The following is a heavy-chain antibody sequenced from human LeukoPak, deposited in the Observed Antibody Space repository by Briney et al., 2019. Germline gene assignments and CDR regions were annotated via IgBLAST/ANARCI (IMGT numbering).Heavy chain of an antibody. Sequence: ASVKVSCKASGYTFTGYYMHWVRQAPGQGLEWMGWINPNSGGTNYAQKFQGRVTMTRDTSISTAYMELSRLRSDDTAVYYCARDGTTELALYYFDYWGQGTLVTVSS. CDR3: ARDGTTELALYYFDY. D-gene: IGHD4-17*01. V-gene: IGHV1-2*02. J-gene: IGHJ4*02. CDR2: INPNSGGT. CDR1: GYTFTGYY.